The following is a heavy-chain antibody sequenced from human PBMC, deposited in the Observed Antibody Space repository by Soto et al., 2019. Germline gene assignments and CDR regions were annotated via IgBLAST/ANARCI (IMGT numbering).Heavy chain of an antibody. CDR1: GYTFTGYA. Sequence: QVQLVQSGAEEKKPGASVKVSCKASGYTFTGYALLWVPQAPGQRLEGMGGINAGNGNTKYSQKFQGRVTITRDTSASTAYMELSSLRSEDTAVYYCARAVAVPADFDYWGQGTLVTVSS. CDR3: ARAVAVPADFDY. CDR2: INAGNGNT. V-gene: IGHV1-3*05. J-gene: IGHJ4*02. D-gene: IGHD6-19*01.